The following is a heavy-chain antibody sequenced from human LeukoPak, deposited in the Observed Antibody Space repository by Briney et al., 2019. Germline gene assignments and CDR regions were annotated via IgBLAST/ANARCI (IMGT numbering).Heavy chain of an antibody. CDR2: ISYDGSNK. Sequence: RRSLRLSCAASGFTFSSYAMHWVRQAPGKGLEWVAVISYDGSNKYYADSVKGRFTISRDNSKNTLYLQMNSLRAEDTAVYYCARDQGYYDSSGPGGWGQGTLVTVSS. D-gene: IGHD3-22*01. V-gene: IGHV3-30-3*01. CDR1: GFTFSSYA. J-gene: IGHJ4*02. CDR3: ARDQGYYDSSGPGG.